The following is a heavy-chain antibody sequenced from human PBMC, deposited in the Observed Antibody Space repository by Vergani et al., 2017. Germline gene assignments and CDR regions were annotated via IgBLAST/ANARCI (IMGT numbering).Heavy chain of an antibody. D-gene: IGHD3-9*01. CDR2: IHPADSDT. V-gene: IGHV5-51*01. J-gene: IGHJ4*02. CDR3: ARLYGRDINGSKYCDY. Sequence: EVQLVQSGAEVKKPGESLKISCQISGYSFTNYWIGWVRQMPGKGLEWMGIIHPADSDTRYSPSFQGQVTISVDKSISTAYLQRSSLRASDSAMYYCARLYGRDINGSKYCDYWGEGTLVTVSS. CDR1: GYSFTNYW.